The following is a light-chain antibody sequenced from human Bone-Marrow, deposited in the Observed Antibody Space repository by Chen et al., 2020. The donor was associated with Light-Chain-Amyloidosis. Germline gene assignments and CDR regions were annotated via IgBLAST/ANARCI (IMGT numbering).Light chain of an antibody. CDR3: QQSYSTPPLT. V-gene: IGKV1-39*01. CDR1: QSISSY. J-gene: IGKJ4*01. Sequence: DSQITQSPSSLSASVGDRVTITCRASQSISSYLNWYQQHPGKAPKLLIYAASSLQSGVPSRFSGSGSGTDFTLTISSLQPEDFATYYCQQSYSTPPLTFGGGIKVEIK. CDR2: AAS.